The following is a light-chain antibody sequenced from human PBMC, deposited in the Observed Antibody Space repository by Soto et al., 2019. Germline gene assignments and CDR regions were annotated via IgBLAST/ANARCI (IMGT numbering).Light chain of an antibody. J-gene: IGKJ4*01. V-gene: IGKV1-5*03. Sequence: DIQMTQSPSTLSASVGDRVTITCRASQRIRSALAWYQYKPGLAPKILIYKASTLQSGVPSRFSGSGYGTDFTLIISSLQPDDFATYYCQQYNDYPLTFGGGTKLEIK. CDR1: QRIRSA. CDR2: KAS. CDR3: QQYNDYPLT.